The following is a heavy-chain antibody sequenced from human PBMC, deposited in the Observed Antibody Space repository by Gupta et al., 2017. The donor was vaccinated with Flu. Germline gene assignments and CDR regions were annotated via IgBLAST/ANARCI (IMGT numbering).Heavy chain of an antibody. V-gene: IGHV3-23*01. Sequence: EVQLLQSGGGFVQPGGSLRLSCKASGFPFGHYAMRWVRQAPGKGLEWISAVVGSGGSAYYTDSVEGRFTISRDNSENTLYLQMSSLRAEDTAVYYCAKNPHYSITDPNWFDPWGQGTLVTVSS. CDR3: AKNPHYSITDPNWFDP. CDR1: GFPFGHYA. CDR2: VVGSGGSA. D-gene: IGHD2-15*01. J-gene: IGHJ5*02.